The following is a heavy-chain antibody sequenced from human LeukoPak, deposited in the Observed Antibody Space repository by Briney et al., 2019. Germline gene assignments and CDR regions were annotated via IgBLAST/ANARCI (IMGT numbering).Heavy chain of an antibody. CDR3: ARGGTYRN. Sequence: GESLRLSCAASGFTFSTYSMKWVRQAPGKGLEWVSSISSSSSYIYYEDSVKGRFTSSRDNAKNPLYLQMNSLRAEDTAVYYCARGGTYRNWGQGTLVTVSS. CDR1: GFTFSTYS. V-gene: IGHV3-21*01. CDR2: ISSSSSYI. J-gene: IGHJ4*02.